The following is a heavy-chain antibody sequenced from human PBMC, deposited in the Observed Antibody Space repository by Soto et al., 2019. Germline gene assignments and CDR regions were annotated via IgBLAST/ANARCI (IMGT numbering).Heavy chain of an antibody. Sequence: QVQLVESGGGVVQPGRSLRLSCAASGFTFSNYGMHWVRQAPGKGLEWVAVIWYDGSNKYYADSVKGRFTISRDNSKNTLYLQMNSLRAEDTAVYYCASDYGSGGTCYYYGMDVWGQGTTVTVSS. D-gene: IGHD2-15*01. J-gene: IGHJ6*02. CDR2: IWYDGSNK. V-gene: IGHV3-33*01. CDR3: ASDYGSGGTCYYYGMDV. CDR1: GFTFSNYG.